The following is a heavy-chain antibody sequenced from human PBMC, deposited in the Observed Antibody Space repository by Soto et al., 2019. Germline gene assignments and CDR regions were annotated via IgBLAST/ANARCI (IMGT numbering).Heavy chain of an antibody. CDR3: ARDYYDSSDYSPFDY. CDR2: ISSSTTYT. Sequence: GGSLRLSCAASGFTFSDYYMSWIRQAPGKGLEWVSYISSSTTYTNYADSVRGRFTISRDNAKNSLFLQMNSLRAEDTAVYYCARDYYDSSDYSPFDYWGQGTLVTV. D-gene: IGHD3-22*01. J-gene: IGHJ4*02. CDR1: GFTFSDYY. V-gene: IGHV3-11*06.